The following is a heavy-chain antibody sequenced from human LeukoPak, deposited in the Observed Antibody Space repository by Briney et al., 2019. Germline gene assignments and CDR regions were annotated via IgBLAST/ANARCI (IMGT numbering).Heavy chain of an antibody. J-gene: IGHJ4*02. V-gene: IGHV1-2*02. CDR3: ARGYALYSGRYIDFDY. CDR1: GYTFTGHY. CDR2: INPNNGST. D-gene: IGHD1-26*01. Sequence: ASVKVPCKASGYTFTGHYMHWVRQAPGQGLEWMGWINPNNGSTNYAQKFQGRVTMTRDTSISTAYMELSRLRSDDTAVYYCARGYALYSGRYIDFDYWGQGTLVTVSS.